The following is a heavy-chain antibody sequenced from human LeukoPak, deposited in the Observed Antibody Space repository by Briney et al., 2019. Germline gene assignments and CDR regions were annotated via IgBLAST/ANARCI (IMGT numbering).Heavy chain of an antibody. CDR1: GYTFTTFG. J-gene: IGHJ5*02. D-gene: IGHD2-21*02. CDR2: TSAYNGDT. Sequence: ASVKVSCKASGYTFTTFGVSWVRQAPGQGLEWMGWTSAYNGDTNCAQKFQGRVTMTTDTSTYTAYMELRSLRSDDTAVYYCARSGDGNWFDPWGQGTLVIVSS. V-gene: IGHV1-18*01. CDR3: ARSGDGNWFDP.